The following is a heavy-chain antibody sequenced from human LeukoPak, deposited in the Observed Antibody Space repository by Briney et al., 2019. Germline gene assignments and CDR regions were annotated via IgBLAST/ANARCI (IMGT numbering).Heavy chain of an antibody. J-gene: IGHJ4*02. CDR1: GYTFTSYY. CDR3: ARDPYCGGDCYYLDY. D-gene: IGHD2-21*02. Sequence: ASVKVSCKASGYTFTSYYMHWVRQAPGQGLEWMGIINPSGGSTSYARKFQGRVTMTRDMSTSTVYMELSSLRSEDTAVYYCARDPYCGGDCYYLDYWGQGTLVTVSS. CDR2: INPSGGST. V-gene: IGHV1-46*01.